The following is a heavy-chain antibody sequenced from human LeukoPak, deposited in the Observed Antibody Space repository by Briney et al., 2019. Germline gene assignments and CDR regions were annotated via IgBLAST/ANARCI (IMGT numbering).Heavy chain of an antibody. CDR1: GFTFISYS. D-gene: IGHD3-16*02. V-gene: IGHV3-21*01. Sequence: GGSLRLSCAASGFTFISYSMAWVRQAPGKGLVCVSSISGSSRHIHYTDSVEGRFTISRDNAKDSLYLQMNSLRDEDMAVYYCARLGLRTYDYVWGSYRYFGHWGHGILVTDSS. J-gene: IGHJ4*01. CDR2: ISGSSRHI. CDR3: ARLGLRTYDYVWGSYRYFGH.